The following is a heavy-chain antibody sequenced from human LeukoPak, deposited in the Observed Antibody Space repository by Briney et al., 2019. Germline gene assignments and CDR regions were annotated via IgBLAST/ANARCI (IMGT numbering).Heavy chain of an antibody. V-gene: IGHV4-30-2*01. Sequence: SETLSLTCAVSGGSISSGGYSWSWIRQPLGKGLEWIGYIYHSGSTYYNPSLKSRVTISVDRSKNQFSLKLSSVTAADTAVYYCARYGSQNYYDSSGYSMAFDIWGQGTMVTVSS. D-gene: IGHD3-22*01. CDR2: IYHSGST. CDR3: ARYGSQNYYDSSGYSMAFDI. CDR1: GGSISSGGYS. J-gene: IGHJ3*02.